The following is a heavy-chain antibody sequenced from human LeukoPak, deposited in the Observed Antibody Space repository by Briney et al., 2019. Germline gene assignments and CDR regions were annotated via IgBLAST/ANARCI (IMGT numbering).Heavy chain of an antibody. V-gene: IGHV3-7*01. CDR2: VKEDGTTK. D-gene: IGHD6-6*01. CDR1: GFSFTNYW. Sequence: PGGSLRLSCAASGFSFTNYWMSWVRQAPGKGLEWVANVKEDGTTKQYVDSVKGRFTISRDNAKNSVYLQMNGLRAEDTAVYYCARAGAYSSSSPAGLWGQGTLVTVSS. CDR3: ARAGAYSSSSPAGL. J-gene: IGHJ4*02.